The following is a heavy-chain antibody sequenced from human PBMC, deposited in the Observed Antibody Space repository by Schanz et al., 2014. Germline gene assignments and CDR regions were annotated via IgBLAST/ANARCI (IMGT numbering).Heavy chain of an antibody. CDR1: GYTFTSDS. CDR3: ARDRLECGAECYSVEVFEI. J-gene: IGHJ4*02. CDR2: INPIGGST. Sequence: QVQLVQSGAEVKKPGASVKVSCKASGYTFTSDSMHWVRQAPGQGLEWMGIINPIGGSTTYAQKFRGAVTLTTDTSTDTAYLELTSLRSEDTAVYYCARDRLECGAECYSVEVFEIWGQGTLVTVSS. D-gene: IGHD2-21*01. V-gene: IGHV1-46*01.